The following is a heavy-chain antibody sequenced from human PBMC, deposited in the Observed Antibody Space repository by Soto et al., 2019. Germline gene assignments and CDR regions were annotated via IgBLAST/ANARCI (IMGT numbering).Heavy chain of an antibody. D-gene: IGHD3-10*01. Sequence: ASVKVSCKASGYTFTSYGISWVRQAPGQGLEWMGWISAYNGNTNYAQKLQGRVTMTTDTSTSTAYMELRSLRSDDTAVYYCARGQYYYGSDDAFDIWGQRTLVTGSS. CDR3: ARGQYYYGSDDAFDI. J-gene: IGHJ3*02. CDR1: GYTFTSYG. V-gene: IGHV1-18*01. CDR2: ISAYNGNT.